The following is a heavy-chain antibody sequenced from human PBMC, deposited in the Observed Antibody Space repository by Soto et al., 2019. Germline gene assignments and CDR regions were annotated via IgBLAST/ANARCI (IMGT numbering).Heavy chain of an antibody. Sequence: PSETLSLTCTVSGGSISSYYWSWIRQPPGKGLEWIGYIYYSGSTYYNPSLKSRVTISVDTSKNQFSLKLSSVTAADTAVYYCARVYGDYLDYWGQGTLVTVSS. D-gene: IGHD4-17*01. V-gene: IGHV4-59*01. CDR1: GGSISSYY. CDR3: ARVYGDYLDY. CDR2: IYYSGST. J-gene: IGHJ4*02.